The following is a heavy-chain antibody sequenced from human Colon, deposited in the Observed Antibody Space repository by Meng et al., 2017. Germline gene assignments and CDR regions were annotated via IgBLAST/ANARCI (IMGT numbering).Heavy chain of an antibody. Sequence: GESLKISRAASGFTFSDYYMSWIRQAPGKGLEWVSYISSSGSTIYYADSVKGRFTISRDNAKNSLYLQMNSLRAEDTAVYYCARDKRSAYGSTSRGSDYWGQGTLVTVSS. D-gene: IGHD6-13*01. CDR2: ISSSGSTI. CDR3: ARDKRSAYGSTSRGSDY. CDR1: GFTFSDYY. J-gene: IGHJ4*02. V-gene: IGHV3-11*04.